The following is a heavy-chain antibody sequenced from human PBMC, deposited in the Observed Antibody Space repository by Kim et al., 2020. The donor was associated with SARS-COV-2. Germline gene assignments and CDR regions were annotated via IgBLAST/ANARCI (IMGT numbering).Heavy chain of an antibody. CDR2: INAGNGNT. CDR3: AEGGGSSWYYAFDI. Sequence: ASVKVSCKASGYTFTSYAMHWVRQAPGQRLEWMGWINAGNGNTKYSQKFQGRVTITRDTSASTAYMELSSLRSEDTAVYYCAEGGGSSWYYAFDIWGQGTMVTVSS. V-gene: IGHV1-3*01. D-gene: IGHD6-13*01. J-gene: IGHJ3*02. CDR1: GYTFTSYA.